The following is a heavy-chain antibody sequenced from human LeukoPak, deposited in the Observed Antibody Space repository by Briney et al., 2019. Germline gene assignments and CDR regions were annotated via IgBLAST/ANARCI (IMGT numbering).Heavy chain of an antibody. V-gene: IGHV3-23*01. Sequence: ETLSLTCTVSGGSISSYYWSWVRQAPGKGLEWVSAISGSGGNTYYAYYADSVKGRFSISRDNSKNTLSLQMDSLRAEDTAVYYCAKGGRSSYFDYWGQGTLVTVSS. J-gene: IGHJ4*02. CDR2: ISGSGGNT. D-gene: IGHD6-13*01. CDR1: GGSISSYY. CDR3: AKGGRSSYFDY.